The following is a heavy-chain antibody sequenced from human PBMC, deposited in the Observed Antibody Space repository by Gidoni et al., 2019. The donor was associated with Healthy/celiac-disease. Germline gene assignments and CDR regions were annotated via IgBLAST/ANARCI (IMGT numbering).Heavy chain of an antibody. CDR2: ISSSSSYT. Sequence: QVQLVESGGGLVKPGGSLRPPCAAPGSTFSDYYMSWIRQAPGKGLEWVSYISSSSSYTNYADSVKGRFTISRDNAKNSLYLQMNSLRAEDTAVYYCARDLNLGIPRGGMDVWGQGTTVTVSS. CDR1: GSTFSDYY. J-gene: IGHJ6*02. D-gene: IGHD1-20*01. V-gene: IGHV3-11*06. CDR3: ARDLNLGIPRGGMDV.